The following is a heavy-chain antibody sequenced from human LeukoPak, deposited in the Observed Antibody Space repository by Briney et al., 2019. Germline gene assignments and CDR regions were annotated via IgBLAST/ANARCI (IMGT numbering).Heavy chain of an antibody. CDR2: ISGSGGST. CDR1: GFTFISYA. CDR3: AQAGGSYPLYFDY. D-gene: IGHD1-26*01. V-gene: IGHV3-23*01. Sequence: GGSLRLSCAASGFTFISYAMSWVRQAPGKGLEWVSAISGSGGSTYYADSVKGRFTISRDNSKNTLYLQMNSLRAEDTAVYYCAQAGGSYPLYFDYSGQGTLVTVSS. J-gene: IGHJ4*02.